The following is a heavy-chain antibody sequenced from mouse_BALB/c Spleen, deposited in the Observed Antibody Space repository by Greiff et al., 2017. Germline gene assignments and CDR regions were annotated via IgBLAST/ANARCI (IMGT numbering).Heavy chain of an antibody. Sequence: EVMLVESGGGLVKPGGSLKLSCAASGFAFSSYDMSWVRQTPEKRLEWVAYISSGGGSTYYPDTVKGRFTISRDNAKNTLYLQMSSLTSEDTAMYYCARHEQPGTRAMDYWGQGTSVTVSA. CDR3: ARHEQPGTRAMDY. V-gene: IGHV5-12-1*01. CDR1: GFAFSSYD. J-gene: IGHJ4*01. D-gene: IGHD4-1*01. CDR2: ISSGGGST.